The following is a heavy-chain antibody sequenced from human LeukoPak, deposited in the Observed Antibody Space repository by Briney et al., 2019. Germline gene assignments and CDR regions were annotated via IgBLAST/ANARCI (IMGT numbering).Heavy chain of an antibody. V-gene: IGHV3-23*01. CDR2: ISGSGGST. Sequence: GGSLRLSCAASGFSFSSYAMSWVRQAPGKGLEWVSGISGSGGSTYYADSVKGRFTISRDKSKNKLYLQMNSLRAGDTAVYYCAKDQIALAGPLDHWGQGTLVTVSS. CDR3: AKDQIALAGPLDH. J-gene: IGHJ4*02. CDR1: GFSFSSYA. D-gene: IGHD6-19*01.